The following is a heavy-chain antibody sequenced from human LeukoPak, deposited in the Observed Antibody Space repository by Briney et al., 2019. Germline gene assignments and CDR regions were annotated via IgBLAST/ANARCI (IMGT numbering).Heavy chain of an antibody. CDR2: IYSGGST. V-gene: IGHV3-66*01. CDR1: GFTVSSNY. D-gene: IGHD3-22*01. J-gene: IGHJ4*02. CDR3: ARGYYDSSGYYQYYFDY. Sequence: GGSLRLSCAASGFTVSSNYMSCVRQAPGKGLEGVSVIYSGGSTYYADSVKGRFTISRDNSKNTLYLQMNSLRAEDTAVYYCARGYYDSSGYYQYYFDYWGQGTLVTVSS.